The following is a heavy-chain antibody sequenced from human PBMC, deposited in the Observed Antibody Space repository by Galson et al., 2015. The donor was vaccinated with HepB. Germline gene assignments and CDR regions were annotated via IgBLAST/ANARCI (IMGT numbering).Heavy chain of an antibody. Sequence: PALVKPTQTLTLTCTFSGFSLNSREPRVSWIRQPPGKALEWLARIEWGNKKFYSASLKTRLTISKDTPTNQVVLTLTNVDPVDTATYYCVRIGPAAVDSWGLGTLVTVPS. D-gene: IGHD6-13*01. CDR1: GFSLNSREPR. V-gene: IGHV2-70*04. CDR2: IEWGNKK. CDR3: VRIGPAAVDS. J-gene: IGHJ5*02.